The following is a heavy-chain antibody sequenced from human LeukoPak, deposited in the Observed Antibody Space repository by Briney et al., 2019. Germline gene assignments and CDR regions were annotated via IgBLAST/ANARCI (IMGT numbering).Heavy chain of an antibody. V-gene: IGHV4-34*01. J-gene: IGHJ6*03. CDR3: ARGRVYCSGGSCRQYYYMDV. CDR1: GGSFSGYY. CDR2: INNSGST. Sequence: SETLSLTCAVYGGSFSGYYWSWLRQPPGKGLEWIGEINNSGSTNYNPSLKSRVTISVDTSKNQFSLKLSSVTAADTAVYYCARGRVYCSGGSCRQYYYMDVWGKGTTVTVSS. D-gene: IGHD2-15*01.